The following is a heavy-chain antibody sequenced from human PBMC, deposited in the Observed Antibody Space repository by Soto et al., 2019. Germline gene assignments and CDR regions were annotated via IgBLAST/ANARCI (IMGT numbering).Heavy chain of an antibody. CDR3: ARPYEGGYSSNHHYYYALDV. CDR1: GGTFSRYS. V-gene: IGHV1-69*01. Sequence: QVQLVQSGAEVKKPGSSVKVSCKISGGTFSRYSISWVRQAPGQGLEWMGGIVPIFGTRNYAQKFQDRVTITTDESATTAHMDLSNLRSEETAVYYCARPYEGGYSSNHHYYYALDVWGQGTAVTVPS. D-gene: IGHD3-22*01. J-gene: IGHJ6*02. CDR2: IVPIFGTR.